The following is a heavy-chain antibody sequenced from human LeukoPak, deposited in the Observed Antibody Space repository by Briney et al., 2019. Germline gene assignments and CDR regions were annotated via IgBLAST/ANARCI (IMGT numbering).Heavy chain of an antibody. CDR3: ARGTGDNLYNWFDS. J-gene: IGHJ5*01. V-gene: IGHV3-64*02. Sequence: GGSLRLSCATSGFTFSNNYISWVRQAPGKGLEYVSAISSNGDFTYYVDPVKGRFIISRDNSKNTIYLQLGGLRDEDTAVYYCARGTGDNLYNWFDSWGQGTLVTVSS. CDR2: ISSNGDFT. CDR1: GFTFSNNY. D-gene: IGHD4-17*01.